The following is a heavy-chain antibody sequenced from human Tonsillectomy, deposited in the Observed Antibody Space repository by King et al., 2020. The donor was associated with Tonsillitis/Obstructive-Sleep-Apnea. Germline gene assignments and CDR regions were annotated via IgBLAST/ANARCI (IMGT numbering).Heavy chain of an antibody. D-gene: IGHD6-19*01. V-gene: IGHV3-48*03. J-gene: IGHJ6*02. CDR1: GFTFSSYE. Sequence: VQLVESGGGLVQPGGSLRLSCAASGFTFSSYEMNWVRQAPGKGLEWVSYISSSGSTIYYADSVKGRFTISRDNAKNSLYLQMNSLRAEDTAVYYCARDHSSGWDQYYYYYYGMDVWGQGTTVTVSS. CDR2: ISSSGSTI. CDR3: ARDHSSGWDQYYYYYYGMDV.